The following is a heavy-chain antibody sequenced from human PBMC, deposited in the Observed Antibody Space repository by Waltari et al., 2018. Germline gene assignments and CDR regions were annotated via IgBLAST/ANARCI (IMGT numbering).Heavy chain of an antibody. Sequence: LLQSGTEVRRPGAPVKVSCKASRNELRQHYLHWVRRAPGQGLEWMGWIDPNSGATNYGQKFKDRITLTWDTSVNTAYMELTRLASFDTGVYYCAREYCAGECRLFDFWGQGTGLTVSS. CDR3: AREYCAGECRLFDF. V-gene: IGHV1-2*02. CDR2: IDPNSGAT. CDR1: RNELRQHY. D-gene: IGHD2-21*01. J-gene: IGHJ4*02.